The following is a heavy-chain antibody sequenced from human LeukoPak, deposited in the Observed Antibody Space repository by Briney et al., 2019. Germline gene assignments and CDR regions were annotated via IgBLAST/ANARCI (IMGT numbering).Heavy chain of an antibody. CDR3: ARVPYYYDSSGYYCDAFDI. V-gene: IGHV4-39*07. D-gene: IGHD3-22*01. Sequence: SETLSLTCTVSGGSISSSSYYWGWLRQPPGKGREWFGSIYYSGSTYYNPSLKSRVTISVDTSKNQFSLKMSSVTAAGTAVYYCARVPYYYDSSGYYCDAFDIWGQGTMVTVSS. CDR1: GGSISSSSYY. CDR2: IYYSGST. J-gene: IGHJ3*02.